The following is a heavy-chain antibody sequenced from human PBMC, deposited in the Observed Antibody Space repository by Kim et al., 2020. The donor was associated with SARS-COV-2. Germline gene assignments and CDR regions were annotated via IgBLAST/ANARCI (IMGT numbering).Heavy chain of an antibody. Sequence: ASVKVSCKVSGYTLTELSMHWVRQAPGKGLEWMGGFDPEDGETIYAQKFQGRVTMTEDTSTDTAYMELSSLRSEDTAVYYCATPNTVTTPGRYFDLWGRGTLVTVSS. D-gene: IGHD4-17*01. CDR2: FDPEDGET. J-gene: IGHJ2*01. CDR1: GYTLTELS. CDR3: ATPNTVTTPGRYFDL. V-gene: IGHV1-24*01.